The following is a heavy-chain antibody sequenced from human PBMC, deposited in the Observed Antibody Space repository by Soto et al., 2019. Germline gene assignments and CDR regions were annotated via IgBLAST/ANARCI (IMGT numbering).Heavy chain of an antibody. CDR2: IKHDGSET. D-gene: IGHD2-15*01. CDR1: GFTFNTFW. CDR3: ARDFATHCSGSTCYPYAY. Sequence: GGSLRLSCAASGFTFNTFWMSWVRQSPGKGLEWVANIKHDGSETYYADSVKGRFTISRDNAKNSLFLQMNTLRTEDTAVYYCARDFATHCSGSTCYPYAYWGQGALGTGSS. V-gene: IGHV3-7*03. J-gene: IGHJ4*02.